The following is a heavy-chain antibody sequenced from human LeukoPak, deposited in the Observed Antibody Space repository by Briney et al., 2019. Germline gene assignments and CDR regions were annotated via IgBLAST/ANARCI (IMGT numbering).Heavy chain of an antibody. CDR2: ISGSGGST. CDR3: AKDLSSGWYLGGDYYYYGMDV. J-gene: IGHJ6*02. Sequence: GGSLRLSCAASGFTFSSYAMSWVRQAPGKGLEWVSAISGSGGSTYYANSVKGRFTISRDNSKNTLYLQMNSLRAEDTAVYYCAKDLSSGWYLGGDYYYYGMDVWGQGTTVTVSS. V-gene: IGHV3-23*01. CDR1: GFTFSSYA. D-gene: IGHD6-19*01.